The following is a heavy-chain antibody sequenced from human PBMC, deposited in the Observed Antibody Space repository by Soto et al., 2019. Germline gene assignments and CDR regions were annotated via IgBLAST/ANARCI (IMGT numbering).Heavy chain of an antibody. CDR1: GDSVRNQY. V-gene: IGHV4-4*09. CDR2: IYRSGST. CDR3: SRTLDYGHMDV. J-gene: IGHJ6*03. D-gene: IGHD3-16*01. Sequence: SETLSLTCTVSGDSVRNQYWSWIRRPPGRGLEWIGYIYRSGSTKYNPSLKSRLTISVDTSKNQFSLKLSSVTAADTAVYYCSRTLDYGHMDVWGKGTTVTVSS.